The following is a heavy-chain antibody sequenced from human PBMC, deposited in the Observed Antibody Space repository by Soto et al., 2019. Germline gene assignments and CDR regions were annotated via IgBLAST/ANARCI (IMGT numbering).Heavy chain of an antibody. Sequence: SQTLSLTCAISGDSVSSNSAAWNWIRQSPSRGLEWLGRTYYRSKWYNDYAVSVKSRITINPDPSKKQFSLQLNSVTPEDTALDYCETGATTSYNWLAPWGQGTLVTVSS. V-gene: IGHV6-1*01. J-gene: IGHJ5*02. CDR2: TYYRSKWYN. CDR3: ETGATTSYNWLAP. CDR1: GDSVSSNSAA. D-gene: IGHD5-12*01.